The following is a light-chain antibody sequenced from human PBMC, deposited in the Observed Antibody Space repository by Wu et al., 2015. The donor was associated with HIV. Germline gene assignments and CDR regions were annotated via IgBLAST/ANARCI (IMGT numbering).Light chain of an antibody. J-gene: IGKJ4*01. V-gene: IGKV1-39*01. CDR1: QSITTY. CDR2: AAS. CDR3: QQSYSIPRLS. Sequence: DIHMTQSPSSLSASVGDRVTITCRASQSITTYLNWYQQKPGKAPKLPIYAASTLQSGVPSRFTGSGSGTDFTLTISSLQPEDFATYYCQQSYSIPRLSFGGGTKVDLK.